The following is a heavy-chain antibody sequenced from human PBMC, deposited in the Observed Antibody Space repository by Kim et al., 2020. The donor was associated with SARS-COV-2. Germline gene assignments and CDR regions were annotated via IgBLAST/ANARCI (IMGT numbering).Heavy chain of an antibody. V-gene: IGHV1-18*04. Sequence: ASVKVSCKASGYTFTSYGISWVRQAPGQGLEWMGWISAYNGNINYAQKLQGRVTMTTDTSTSTAYMELRSLRCDDTAVYYCARDLLPLGRGMDVWGQGTTVTVSS. D-gene: IGHD2-15*01. CDR1: GYTFTSYG. CDR3: ARDLLPLGRGMDV. CDR2: ISAYNGNI. J-gene: IGHJ6*02.